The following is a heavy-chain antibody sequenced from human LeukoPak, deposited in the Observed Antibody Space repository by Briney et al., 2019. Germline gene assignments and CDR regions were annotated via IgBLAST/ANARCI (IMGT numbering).Heavy chain of an antibody. Sequence: LWASVTVSCKASGYTFTSNYIHWVRQAPGQGLEWMGMIYPRDGSTSYAQKFQGRVTVTRDTSTSTVHMELSGLRSEDTAVYYCARDQEGFDYWGQGTLVTVSS. J-gene: IGHJ4*02. CDR2: IYPRDGST. V-gene: IGHV1-46*01. CDR3: ARDQEGFDY. CDR1: GYTFTSNY.